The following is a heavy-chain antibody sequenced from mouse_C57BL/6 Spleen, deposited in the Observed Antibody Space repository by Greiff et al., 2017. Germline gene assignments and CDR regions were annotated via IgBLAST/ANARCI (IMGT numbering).Heavy chain of an antibody. V-gene: IGHV1-19*01. J-gene: IGHJ1*03. D-gene: IGHD1-1*01. Sequence: VQLQQPGPVLVKPGASVKMSCKASGYTFTDYYMNWVKQSHGKSLEWIGVINPYNGGTSYNQKFKGKATLTVDKSSSTAYMELSSLTSEDSAVYYCASYGSSDWYFDVWGTGTTVTVSS. CDR1: GYTFTDYY. CDR3: ASYGSSDWYFDV. CDR2: INPYNGGT.